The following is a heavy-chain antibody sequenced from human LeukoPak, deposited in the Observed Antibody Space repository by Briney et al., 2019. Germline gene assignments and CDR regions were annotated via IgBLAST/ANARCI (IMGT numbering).Heavy chain of an antibody. CDR2: IYTSGST. J-gene: IGHJ4*02. CDR3: ARAPPGIAAAGLGFDY. D-gene: IGHD6-13*01. V-gene: IGHV4-4*07. CDR1: GGPISSYY. Sequence: SETLSLTCTVSGGPISSYYWSWVRQPAGKGLEWIGRIYTSGSTNCNPSLKSRVTMSVDTSKNQFSLKLSSVTAADTAVYYCARAPPGIAAAGLGFDYWGQGTLVTVSS.